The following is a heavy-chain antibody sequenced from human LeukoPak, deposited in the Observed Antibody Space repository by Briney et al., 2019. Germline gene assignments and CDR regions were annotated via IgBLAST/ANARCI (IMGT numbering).Heavy chain of an antibody. CDR1: AFTFSSYW. CDR2: INKDGSEK. D-gene: IGHD3-9*01. CDR3: ARDRGYNARYFDWLSTYYFDY. Sequence: GGSLRLSCAASAFTFSSYWMTWVRQAPGKGLEWVANINKDGSEKYYVDSVKGRFTISRDNAKNSLYLQMNSLRAEDTAVYYCARDRGYNARYFDWLSTYYFDYWGQGTLVTVSS. J-gene: IGHJ4*02. V-gene: IGHV3-7*01.